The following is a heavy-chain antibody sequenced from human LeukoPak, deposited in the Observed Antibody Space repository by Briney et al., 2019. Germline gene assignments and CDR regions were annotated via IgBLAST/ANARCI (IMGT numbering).Heavy chain of an antibody. J-gene: IGHJ4*02. V-gene: IGHV4-59*01. Sequence: PSETLSLTCTVSGGSISSYYWSWIRQPPGKGLEWIGYIYYSGSTNYNPSLKSRVTISVDTSKNQFSLKLSSVTAADTAVYYCASSSYYYVGLFDYWGQGTLVTVSS. CDR3: ASSSYYYVGLFDY. D-gene: IGHD3-10*02. CDR2: IYYSGST. CDR1: GGSISSYY.